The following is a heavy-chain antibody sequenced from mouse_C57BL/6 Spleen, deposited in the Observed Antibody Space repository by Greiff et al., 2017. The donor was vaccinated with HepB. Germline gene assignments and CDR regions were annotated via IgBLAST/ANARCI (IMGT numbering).Heavy chain of an antibody. J-gene: IGHJ4*01. Sequence: VKLVESGPGLVQPSQSLSITCTVSGFSLTSYGVHWVRQSPGKGLEWLGVIWRGGSTDYNAAFMSRLSITKDNSKSQVFFKMNSLQADDTAIYYCAKKSLISGYAMDYWGQGTSVTVSS. D-gene: IGHD3-1*01. CDR2: IWRGGST. CDR3: AKKSLISGYAMDY. CDR1: GFSLTSYG. V-gene: IGHV2-5*01.